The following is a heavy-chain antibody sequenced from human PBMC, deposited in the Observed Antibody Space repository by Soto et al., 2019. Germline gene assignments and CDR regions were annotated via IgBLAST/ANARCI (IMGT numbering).Heavy chain of an antibody. Sequence: ASVKVSCKASGYTFTSYAMHWVRQAPGQRLEWMGWINAGNGNTKYSQKFQGRVTITRDTSASTAYMELSNLRSEDTAVYYCARDRCSGGSCYFDYWGQGTLVTVS. V-gene: IGHV1-3*01. J-gene: IGHJ4*02. CDR2: INAGNGNT. D-gene: IGHD2-15*01. CDR1: GYTFTSYA. CDR3: ARDRCSGGSCYFDY.